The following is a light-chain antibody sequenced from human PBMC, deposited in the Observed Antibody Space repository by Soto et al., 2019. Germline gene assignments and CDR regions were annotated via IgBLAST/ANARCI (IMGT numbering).Light chain of an antibody. CDR3: QQRSSGWT. J-gene: IGKJ1*01. CDR2: DAS. V-gene: IGKV3-11*01. Sequence: ENVLTQSPATLSLSPGDRATLSCRASQSVRSYLAWYQQKPGQAPRLLISDASNRATVVPARFSGSGSGTDFTLTISSLEPEDFAVYYCQQRSSGWTFGPGTKVEI. CDR1: QSVRSY.